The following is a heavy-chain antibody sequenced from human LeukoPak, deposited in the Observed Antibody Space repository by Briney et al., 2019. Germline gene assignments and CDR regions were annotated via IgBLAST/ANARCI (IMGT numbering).Heavy chain of an antibody. V-gene: IGHV3-53*01. J-gene: IGHJ2*01. CDR2: IHRGGST. CDR3: ARDPAGPGAWYFDL. Sequence: GGSLRLSCAASGFTVSSNYMNWARQAPGKGLEWVSVIHRGGSTYYADSVKGRFTISRDNSKNTLYLQMNSLRVEDTAVYYCARDPAGPGAWYFDLWGRGTLVTVSS. CDR1: GFTVSSNY.